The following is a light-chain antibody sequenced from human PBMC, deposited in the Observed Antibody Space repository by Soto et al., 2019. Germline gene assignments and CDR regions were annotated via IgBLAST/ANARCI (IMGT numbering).Light chain of an antibody. CDR1: QSISSW. J-gene: IGKJ1*01. CDR3: QQYNSYWT. V-gene: IGKV1-5*03. Sequence: DIQMTQSPSTLSASVGDRVTITCRASQSISSWLAWYQQKPGKAPKLLIYKASSLESGVPSRFSGSGSGTEFTLTISKLQPDDFATCYCQQYNSYWTFGQGTKVEIK. CDR2: KAS.